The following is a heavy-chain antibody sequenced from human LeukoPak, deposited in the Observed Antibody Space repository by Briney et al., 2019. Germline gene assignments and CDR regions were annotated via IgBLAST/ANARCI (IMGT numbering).Heavy chain of an antibody. J-gene: IGHJ2*01. CDR2: IRNKANSYSI. D-gene: IGHD1-26*01. CDR3: VRVMLGSSKFFDP. Sequence: GGSLRLSCAGSGFTFSHYYIDRVRQAPGKGLEWVARIRNKANSYSIEYAASVKGRFTISRDDSKNSVYLQMNSLKSEDTADYYCVRVMLGSSKFFDPWGRGTLVTVSS. CDR1: GFTFSHYY. V-gene: IGHV3-72*01.